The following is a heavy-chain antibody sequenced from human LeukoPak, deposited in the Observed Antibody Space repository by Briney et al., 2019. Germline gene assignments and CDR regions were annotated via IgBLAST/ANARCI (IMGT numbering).Heavy chain of an antibody. V-gene: IGHV3-30*02. CDR3: AKDSPPVPQDYYDSICYFDY. Sequence: PGGSLRLSCAASGFTFSYYGMHWVRQAPGKGLEWVAFIRYTARDEYYADSVKGRFTISRDNSKNTLYLQMNSLRAEDTAVYYCAKDSPPVPQDYYDSICYFDYWGQGTLVTVSS. CDR1: GFTFSYYG. J-gene: IGHJ4*02. D-gene: IGHD3-22*01. CDR2: IRYTARDE.